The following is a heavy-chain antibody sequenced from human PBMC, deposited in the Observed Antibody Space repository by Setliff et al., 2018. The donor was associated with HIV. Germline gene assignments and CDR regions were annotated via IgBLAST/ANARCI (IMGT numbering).Heavy chain of an antibody. D-gene: IGHD3-22*01. J-gene: IGHJ5*02. CDR3: ASRIYYYDSNNFLREEGFDP. V-gene: IGHV4-39*01. Sequence: SETLSLTCTVSGDSATNSRYYWAWIRQPPGKGLEYIGSIHYDERTYYNPSLKSRVTISLDTSKNQFSPNLTSVTAADTAVYYCASRIYYYDSNNFLREEGFDPWGQGTLVTVSS. CDR2: IHYDERT. CDR1: GDSATNSRYY.